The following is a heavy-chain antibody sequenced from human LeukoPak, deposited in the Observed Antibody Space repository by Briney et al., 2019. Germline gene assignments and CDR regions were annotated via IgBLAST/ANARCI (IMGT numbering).Heavy chain of an antibody. V-gene: IGHV3-53*01. CDR3: AKIGSSTWSFDY. D-gene: IGHD6-13*01. J-gene: IGHJ4*02. CDR1: GFTVSSNY. CDR2: IYSDGST. Sequence: TGGSLRLSCAASGFTVSSNYMSWVRQAPGKGLEWVSVIYSDGSTYYADSVKGRLTISRDISKNTLYLQMNSLRAEDTAMYYCAKIGSSTWSFDYWGQGTLVTVSS.